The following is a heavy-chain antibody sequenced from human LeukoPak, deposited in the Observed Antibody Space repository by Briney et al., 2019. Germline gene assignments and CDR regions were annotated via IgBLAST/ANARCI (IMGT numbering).Heavy chain of an antibody. CDR3: ARGRGSIGLLGEFDY. CDR2: INPSGGTT. J-gene: IGHJ4*02. V-gene: IGHV1-46*01. D-gene: IGHD3-22*01. CDR1: GYTFTSYY. Sequence: GASVKFSCKAYGYTFTSYYLHWVRQAPGQGLEWMGIINPSGGTTSYAQNFQGRLTMTRDTSTSTVYMELSSLRSEDTAVYYCARGRGSIGLLGEFDYWGQGTLVTVSS.